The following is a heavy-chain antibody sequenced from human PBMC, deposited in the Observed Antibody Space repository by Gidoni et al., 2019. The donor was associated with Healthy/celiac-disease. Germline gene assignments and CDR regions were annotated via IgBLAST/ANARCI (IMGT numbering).Heavy chain of an antibody. D-gene: IGHD3-22*01. J-gene: IGHJ4*02. Sequence: QVQLVQSGAEVKKPGASVKVSCKASGYTFTGYYMHWVRQAPGQGLEWMGWINPNMGGTNSAQKFQVWVTMTRDTSISTAYMELSRLRSDDTAVYYCARGEYYDSSGYYSQYYFDYWGQGTLVTVSS. CDR1: GYTFTGYY. CDR2: INPNMGGT. CDR3: ARGEYYDSSGYYSQYYFDY. V-gene: IGHV1-2*04.